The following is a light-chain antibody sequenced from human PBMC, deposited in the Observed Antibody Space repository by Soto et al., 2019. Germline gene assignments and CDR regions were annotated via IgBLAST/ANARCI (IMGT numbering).Light chain of an antibody. Sequence: QSVLTQPRSVSGSPGQSVTISCTGTSSDVGGYNYVSWYQQHPGKAPKLMIYDVSKRPSGVPDRFSGSKSGNTASLTISGLRAEDEADYYCCSYAGSYTYVFGPGTKFTV. V-gene: IGLV2-11*01. J-gene: IGLJ1*01. CDR3: CSYAGSYTYV. CDR1: SSDVGGYNY. CDR2: DVS.